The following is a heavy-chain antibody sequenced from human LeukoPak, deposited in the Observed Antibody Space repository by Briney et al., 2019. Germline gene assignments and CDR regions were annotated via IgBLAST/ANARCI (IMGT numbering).Heavy chain of an antibody. CDR2: ISGSGGST. CDR3: AKSMVRENWFDP. D-gene: IGHD3-10*01. Sequence: GGSLRLSCAASGFTFSSYAMSWVRQAPGKGLEWVSPISGSGGSTYYAESVKGRFTISRDNSKNTLYLQMNSLRAEDTAVYYCAKSMVRENWFDPWGQGTLVTVSS. CDR1: GFTFSSYA. J-gene: IGHJ5*02. V-gene: IGHV3-23*01.